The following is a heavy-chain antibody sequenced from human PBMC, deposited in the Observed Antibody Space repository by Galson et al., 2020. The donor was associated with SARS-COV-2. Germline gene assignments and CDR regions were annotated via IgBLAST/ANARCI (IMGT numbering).Heavy chain of an antibody. CDR1: GFTFSNYG. Sequence: GGSLRLSCAASGFTFSNYGMHWVRQAPGKGLEWVGVILYDGINKYYGDSVKGRFTISRDNSKNTVYLQMNSLTAEDTAVYYCARREEDSRRRGLELWGRGIRVTVPS. CDR3: ARREEDSRRRGLEL. D-gene: IGHD4-4*01. CDR2: ILYDGINK. J-gene: IGHJ4*02. V-gene: IGHV3-33*01.